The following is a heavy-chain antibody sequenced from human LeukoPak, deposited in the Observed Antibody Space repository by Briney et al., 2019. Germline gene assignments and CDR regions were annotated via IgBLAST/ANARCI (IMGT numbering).Heavy chain of an antibody. CDR3: ASSITMAGNHQYFNY. V-gene: IGHV5-51*01. CDR2: IYPDGSDT. D-gene: IGHD6-19*01. J-gene: IGHJ4*02. Sequence: GESLKISCKGSGYNFASYWIGWVRQLPGKGLEWMAIIYPDGSDTRNSPSLQGQVTISADRSINTAYLEWSSLKASDSAMYFCASSITMAGNHQYFNYWGQGTLVTVSS. CDR1: GYNFASYW.